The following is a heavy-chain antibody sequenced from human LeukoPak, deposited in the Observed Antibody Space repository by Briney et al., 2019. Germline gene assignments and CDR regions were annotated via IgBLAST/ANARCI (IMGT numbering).Heavy chain of an antibody. CDR1: GFTFSSYR. CDR2: ISSSSSTI. D-gene: IGHD3-10*01. Sequence: GGSLRLSCAASGFTFSSYRMNWVRQAPGKGLEWVSYISSSSSTIYYADSVKGRFTISRDNAKNSLYLQMNSLRAEDTAVYYCARDPPMVRGDHNWFDPWGQGTLVTVSS. CDR3: ARDPPMVRGDHNWFDP. J-gene: IGHJ5*02. V-gene: IGHV3-48*01.